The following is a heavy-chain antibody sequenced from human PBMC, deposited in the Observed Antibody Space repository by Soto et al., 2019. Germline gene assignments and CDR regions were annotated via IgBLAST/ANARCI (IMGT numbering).Heavy chain of an antibody. J-gene: IGHJ6*02. D-gene: IGHD3-10*01. CDR3: ARQYYGSGYYYGMGV. V-gene: IGHV1-69*06. Sequence: QVQLVQSGAEVKKPGSSVKVSCKASGGTFSSYAISWVRQAPGQGLEWMGGIIPIFETANYAQKFQDRVTITADKATSTAYMELSSLRSEDTAVYYCARQYYGSGYYYGMGVWGQGTTVTVSS. CDR2: IIPIFETA. CDR1: GGTFSSYA.